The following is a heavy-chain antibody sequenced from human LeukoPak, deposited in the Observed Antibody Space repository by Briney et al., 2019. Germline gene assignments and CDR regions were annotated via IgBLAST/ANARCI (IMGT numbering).Heavy chain of an antibody. D-gene: IGHD3-3*01. V-gene: IGHV3-7*01. Sequence: GGSLRLSCAASGFTFSSYWMSWVRQAPGKGLEWVANIKQDGSEKKYVDSVKGRFTISRDNAKNSLYLQINSLRAEDTAVFYCARVRNTIFGVTSFDYWGQGTLVTVSS. J-gene: IGHJ4*02. CDR1: GFTFSSYW. CDR2: IKQDGSEK. CDR3: ARVRNTIFGVTSFDY.